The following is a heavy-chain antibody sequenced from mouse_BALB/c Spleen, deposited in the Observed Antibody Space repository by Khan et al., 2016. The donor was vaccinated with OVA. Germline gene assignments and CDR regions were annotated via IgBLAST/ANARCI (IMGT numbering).Heavy chain of an antibody. V-gene: IGHV5-12-2*01. Sequence: EVELVESGGGLVQPGGSLKLSCAASGFTFSSNTMSWVRQTPEKRLEWVAYITNGGGSTYYPDTVKGRFTISRDNAKNTPYLQMGSLKSEDTAMYYCARVPTFITPALDYWGQGTSVTVSS. J-gene: IGHJ4*01. CDR2: ITNGGGST. CDR1: GFTFSSNT. CDR3: ARVPTFITPALDY. D-gene: IGHD1-2*01.